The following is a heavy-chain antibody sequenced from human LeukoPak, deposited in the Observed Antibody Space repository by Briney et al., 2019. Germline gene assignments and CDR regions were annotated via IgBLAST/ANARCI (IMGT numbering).Heavy chain of an antibody. D-gene: IGHD5-18*01. V-gene: IGHV3-11*01. CDR1: GFTFSDYY. J-gene: IGHJ4*02. CDR3: ARDDSYGYVEFDY. Sequence: PGGSLRLSCAASGFTFSDYYMSWIRQAPGKGLEWVSYISSSGSTICYADSVKGRFTISRDNAKNSLYLQMNSLRAEDTAVYYCARDDSYGYVEFDYWGQGTLVTVSS. CDR2: ISSSGSTI.